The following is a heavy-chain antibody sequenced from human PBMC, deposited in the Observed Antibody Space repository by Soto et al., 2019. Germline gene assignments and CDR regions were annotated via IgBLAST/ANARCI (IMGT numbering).Heavy chain of an antibody. V-gene: IGHV1-18*01. CDR3: ARDRWNYASTPLWY. D-gene: IGHD1-7*01. Sequence: ASVKVSCKASGYTFTSYGISWVRQAPGQGLEWMGWISAYNGNTNYAQKLQGRVTMTTDTSTSTAYMELRSLRSDDTAVYYCARDRWNYASTPLWYWAQGTLVTVSS. J-gene: IGHJ4*02. CDR2: ISAYNGNT. CDR1: GYTFTSYG.